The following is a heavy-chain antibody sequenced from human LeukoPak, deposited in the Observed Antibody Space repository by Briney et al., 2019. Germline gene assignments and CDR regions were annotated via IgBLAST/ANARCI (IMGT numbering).Heavy chain of an antibody. V-gene: IGHV4-4*02. Sequence: SETLSLTCTVSGGSISSSNWWSWVRQPPGKGLEWIGEIYHSGSTNYNPSLKSRVTISVDKSKNQFSLKLSSVTAADTAVYYCASSPWGYCSGGSCYSEAPADYWGQGTLVTVSS. CDR1: GGSISSSNW. D-gene: IGHD2-15*01. J-gene: IGHJ4*02. CDR2: IYHSGST. CDR3: ASSPWGYCSGGSCYSEAPADY.